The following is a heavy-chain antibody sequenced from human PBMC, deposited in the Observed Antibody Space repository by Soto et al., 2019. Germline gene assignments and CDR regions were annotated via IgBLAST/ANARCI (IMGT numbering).Heavy chain of an antibody. J-gene: IGHJ6*02. CDR3: ARDPTVIAARPRSYYYYYGMDV. CDR2: ISSSSSTI. D-gene: IGHD6-6*01. Sequence: EVQLVESGGGLVQPGGSLRLSCAASGFTFSSYSMNWVRQAPGKGLEWVSYISSSSSTIYYADSVKGRFTISRDNAKNSLYLQMNSLRDEDTAVYYCARDPTVIAARPRSYYYYYGMDVWGQGTTVTVSS. CDR1: GFTFSSYS. V-gene: IGHV3-48*02.